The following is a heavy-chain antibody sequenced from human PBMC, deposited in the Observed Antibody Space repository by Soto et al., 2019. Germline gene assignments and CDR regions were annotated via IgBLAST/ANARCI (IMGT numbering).Heavy chain of an antibody. Sequence: QVQLVESGGGVVQPGRSLRLSCAASGFTFSSYAMHWVRQAPGKGLEWVAVISYDGSNKYYADSVKGRFTISRDNSKNTLYLQMNSLRAEDTAVYYCARERGSGWYFDYWGQGTLVTVSS. CDR1: GFTFSSYA. CDR2: ISYDGSNK. J-gene: IGHJ4*02. CDR3: ARERGSGWYFDY. D-gene: IGHD6-19*01. V-gene: IGHV3-30-3*01.